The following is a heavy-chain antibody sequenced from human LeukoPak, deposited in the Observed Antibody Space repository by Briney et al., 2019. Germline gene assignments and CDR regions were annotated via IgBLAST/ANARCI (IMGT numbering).Heavy chain of an antibody. CDR3: ARDAVTYDAFDI. D-gene: IGHD2-21*02. Sequence: SETLSLTCTVSGGSITNYYWNWIRQPPGKGLEWIGYVFYSGSTNYNPSLKSRVTISVDTSKNQFSLKLSSVTAADTAVYYCARDAVTYDAFDIGGQGTMVTVSS. CDR2: VFYSGST. CDR1: GGSITNYY. V-gene: IGHV4-59*01. J-gene: IGHJ3*02.